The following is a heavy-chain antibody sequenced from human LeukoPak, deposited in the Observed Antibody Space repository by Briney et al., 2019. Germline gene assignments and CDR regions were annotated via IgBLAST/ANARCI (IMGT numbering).Heavy chain of an antibody. CDR3: ARLPGAAATYYYYYMDV. D-gene: IGHD2-2*01. Sequence: NPSETLSLTCTVSGGSISSSSYYWGWIRQPPGKGLEWIGSIYYSGSTYYNPSLKSRVTISVDTSKNQSSLKLSSVTAADTAVYYCARLPGAAATYYYYYMDVWGKGTTVTVSS. V-gene: IGHV4-39*01. CDR1: GGSISSSSYY. J-gene: IGHJ6*03. CDR2: IYYSGST.